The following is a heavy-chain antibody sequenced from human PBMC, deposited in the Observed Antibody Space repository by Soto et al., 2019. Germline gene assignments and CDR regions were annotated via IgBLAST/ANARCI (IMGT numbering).Heavy chain of an antibody. V-gene: IGHV4-34*01. J-gene: IGHJ4*02. CDR3: ARGGDIVVVPAAMGGDITGTTPGPYFFDY. CDR1: GGSFSGYY. D-gene: IGHD2-2*01. Sequence: QVQLQQWGAGLLKPSETLSLTCAVYGGSFSGYYWSWIRQPPGKGLEWIGEINHSGSTNYNPSLKSRVTISVDTSKNQFSLKLSSVTAADTAVYYCARGGDIVVVPAAMGGDITGTTPGPYFFDYWGQGTLVTVSS. CDR2: INHSGST.